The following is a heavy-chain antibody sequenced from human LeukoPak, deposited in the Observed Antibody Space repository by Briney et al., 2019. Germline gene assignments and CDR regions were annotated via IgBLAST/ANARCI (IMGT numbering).Heavy chain of an antibody. J-gene: IGHJ6*03. V-gene: IGHV3-11*04. Sequence: GGSLRLSCAASGFTFSDYYMSWIRQAPGKGLEWVSYISSSGSTIYYADSVKGRFTISRDNAKNSLYLQMNSLRAEDTAVYYCARGYAYYDFWSGYPHYMDVWGKGTTVTVSS. CDR1: GFTFSDYY. D-gene: IGHD3-3*01. CDR2: ISSSGSTI. CDR3: ARGYAYYDFWSGYPHYMDV.